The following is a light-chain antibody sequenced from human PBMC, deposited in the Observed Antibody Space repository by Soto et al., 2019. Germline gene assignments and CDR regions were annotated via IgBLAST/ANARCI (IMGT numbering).Light chain of an antibody. Sequence: EIVVTQSPATLSVSPGETVTLSCWASQSVRSDLAWYQHKPGQAPRLLIYGASTRATGVPTRFSGSGSGTDFTLTISSLQSEDFAVYYCHQYNHWPSGTFGQGTKVEIK. V-gene: IGKV3-15*01. CDR1: QSVRSD. CDR3: HQYNHWPSGT. J-gene: IGKJ1*01. CDR2: GAS.